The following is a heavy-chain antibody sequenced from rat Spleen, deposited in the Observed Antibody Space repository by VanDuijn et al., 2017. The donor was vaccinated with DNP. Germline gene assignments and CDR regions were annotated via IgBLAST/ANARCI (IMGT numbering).Heavy chain of an antibody. J-gene: IGHJ2*01. V-gene: IGHV5-17*01. CDR1: GFIFSDYA. CDR2: IMYDGSSS. CDR3: ARHYYGYNPGGY. Sequence: EVQLVESGGGLVQPGRSLKLSCAASGFIFSDYAMAWVRQSPKKSLEWVATIMYDGSSSYYRDSVKGRFTISRDNAKSTLYLQMDSLRSEDTATYYCARHYYGYNPGGYWGQGVMVTVSS. D-gene: IGHD1-9*01.